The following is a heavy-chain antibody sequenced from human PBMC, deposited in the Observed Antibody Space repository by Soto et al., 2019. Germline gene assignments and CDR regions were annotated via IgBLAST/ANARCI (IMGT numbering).Heavy chain of an antibody. V-gene: IGHV4-34*01. D-gene: IGHD5-18*01. J-gene: IGHJ4*02. CDR2: INHRGST. CDR3: GRGRGGYSYGGLDS. Sequence: QVQLQQWGAGLLKPSETLSLTCGGYGGSFSDHFWSWIRQSPGKELEWIGEINHRGSTNYNPSLKSRVAISVDTSKTQFSLYLRSVTAADTAVYYCGRGRGGYSYGGLDSWGQGTLVTVSS. CDR1: GGSFSDHF.